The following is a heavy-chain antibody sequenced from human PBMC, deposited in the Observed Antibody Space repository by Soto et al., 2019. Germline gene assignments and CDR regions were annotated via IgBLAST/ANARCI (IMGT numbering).Heavy chain of an antibody. Sequence: ASVKVSCKASGYTFTSYGISWVRQAPGQGLEWMGWISAYNGNTNYAQKLQGRVTMTTDTSTSTAYMELRSLRSDDTAVYYCAIEGGFGELLYTHPGAGHYFDYWGQGTLVTVSS. V-gene: IGHV1-18*01. CDR1: GYTFTSYG. CDR3: AIEGGFGELLYTHPGAGHYFDY. J-gene: IGHJ4*02. D-gene: IGHD3-10*01. CDR2: ISAYNGNT.